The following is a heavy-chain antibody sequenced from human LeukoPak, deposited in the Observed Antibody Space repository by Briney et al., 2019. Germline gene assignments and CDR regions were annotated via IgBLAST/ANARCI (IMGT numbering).Heavy chain of an antibody. J-gene: IGHJ5*02. CDR3: AKELGDFWSGTAFDP. D-gene: IGHD3-3*01. V-gene: IGHV4-39*02. Sequence: SETLSLTCTVSGGSISSSSYYWGWIRQPPGKGLEWIGSIYYSGSTYYNPSLKSRVTISVDTSKNQFSLKLSSVTAADTAVYYCAKELGDFWSGTAFDPWGQGTLVTVSS. CDR1: GGSISSSSYY. CDR2: IYYSGST.